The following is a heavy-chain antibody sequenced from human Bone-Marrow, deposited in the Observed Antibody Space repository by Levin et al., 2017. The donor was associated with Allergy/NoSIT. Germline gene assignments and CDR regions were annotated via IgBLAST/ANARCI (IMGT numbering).Heavy chain of an antibody. D-gene: IGHD2-15*01. J-gene: IGHJ6*02. Sequence: PGESLKISCAASGFTFRSYEMNWVRQAPGKGLEWVSYISSSGSTIYYADSVKGRFTISRDNAKNSLYLQMNSLRVEDTAVYYCARVGYCSGGSCHNYGMDVWGQGTTVTVSS. CDR2: ISSSGSTI. CDR3: ARVGYCSGGSCHNYGMDV. V-gene: IGHV3-48*03. CDR1: GFTFRSYE.